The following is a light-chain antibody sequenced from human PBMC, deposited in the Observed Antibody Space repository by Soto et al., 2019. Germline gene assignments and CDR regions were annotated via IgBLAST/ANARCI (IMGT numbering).Light chain of an antibody. CDR1: QTISSW. Sequence: IQVTLSPSIVSESVGDRFPIICRASQTISSWLAWYQQKPGKAPKLLIYKASTLKSGVPSRFSGSGSGTEFTLTISSLQPDDFATYYCQHYNSYSEAFGQGANLDI. CDR2: KAS. CDR3: QHYNSYSEA. J-gene: IGKJ1*01. V-gene: IGKV1-5*03.